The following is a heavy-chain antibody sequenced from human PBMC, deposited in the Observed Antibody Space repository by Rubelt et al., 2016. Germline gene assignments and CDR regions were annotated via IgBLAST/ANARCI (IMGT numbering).Heavy chain of an antibody. CDR2: IHHSGST. V-gene: IGHV4-34*01. CDR1: GGSFSGYY. D-gene: IGHD3-16*01. CDR3: VRSFYNSWSYAYWFDP. Sequence: QVQLHQWGAGLLKPSETLSLTCAVYGGSFSGYYWSWIRQPPGKGLEWIGEIHHSGSTNYNPSLKSRVTISLDTSKNQFSLSLSSVTAADTAVYYCVRSFYNSWSYAYWFDPWGQGTLVTVSS. J-gene: IGHJ5*02.